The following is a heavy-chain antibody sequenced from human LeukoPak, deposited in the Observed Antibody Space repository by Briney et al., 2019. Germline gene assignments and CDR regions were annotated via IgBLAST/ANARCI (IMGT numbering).Heavy chain of an antibody. CDR1: GYSFTRYW. D-gene: IGHD4-23*01. V-gene: IGHV5-51*01. Sequence: GESLKISCKTFGYSFTRYWIAWVRQVPGEGLEWVGMTYPGDSDTKYSPSFQGHVTISADRSISTAYLQWRSLKASDSAIYYCATYRQAVADAFDFWGQGTMVLVSS. CDR3: ATYRQAVADAFDF. J-gene: IGHJ3*01. CDR2: TYPGDSDT.